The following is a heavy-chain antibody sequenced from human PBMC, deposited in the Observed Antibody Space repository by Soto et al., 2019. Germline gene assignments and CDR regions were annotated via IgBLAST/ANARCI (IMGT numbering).Heavy chain of an antibody. V-gene: IGHV1-69*13. CDR2: IIPIFGTA. CDR3: ARDRAKDYYDSSGEIASWFDP. CDR1: GGTFSSYA. D-gene: IGHD3-22*01. Sequence: SVKVSCKASGGTFSSYAISWVRQAPGQGLEWMGGIIPIFGTANYAQKFQGRVTITADESTSTAYMELSSLRSEDTAVYYCARDRAKDYYDSSGEIASWFDPWGQGTLVTVSS. J-gene: IGHJ5*02.